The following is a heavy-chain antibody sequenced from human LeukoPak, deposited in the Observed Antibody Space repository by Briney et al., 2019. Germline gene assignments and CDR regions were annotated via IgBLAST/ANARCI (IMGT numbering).Heavy chain of an antibody. CDR1: GVSFSGYY. CDR2: INHSGST. D-gene: IGHD3-9*01. J-gene: IGHJ5*02. Sequence: KPSETLSLTCAVYGVSFSGYYWSWLRQPPGKGLEWIGEINHSGSTNYNPSLKSRVTISVDTSKNQFSLKLSSVTAADTAVYYCARGYYDILTSPAGWFDPWGQGTLVTVSS. CDR3: ARGYYDILTSPAGWFDP. V-gene: IGHV4-34*01.